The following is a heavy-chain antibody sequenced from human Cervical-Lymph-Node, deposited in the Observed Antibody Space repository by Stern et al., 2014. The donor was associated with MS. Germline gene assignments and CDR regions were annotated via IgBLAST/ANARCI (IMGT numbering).Heavy chain of an antibody. J-gene: IGHJ4*02. CDR3: TKYAYGPEDY. CDR1: GFTFRNHW. D-gene: IGHD3-10*01. V-gene: IGHV3-74*02. Sequence: EVQLVASGGGLVQPGGSLRLSCVASGFTFRNHWMTWIRKGPGKGLVWVARINRDGTTITHADSVKGRFTISRDNAKNTLYLQMNSLRVEDTAVYYCTKYAYGPEDYWGQGTSVTVSS. CDR2: INRDGTTI.